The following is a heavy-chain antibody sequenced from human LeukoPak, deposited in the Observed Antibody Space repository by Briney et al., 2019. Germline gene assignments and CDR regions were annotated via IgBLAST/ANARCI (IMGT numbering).Heavy chain of an antibody. CDR2: ISAYNGNT. D-gene: IGHD3-9*01. CDR3: ARVSPYYDILTGYSYYFDY. J-gene: IGHJ4*02. V-gene: IGHV1-18*01. CDR1: GYTFTSYG. Sequence: WASVKVSCKASGYTFTSYGISWVRQAPGQGLEWMGWISAYNGNTNYAQKLQGRVAMTTDTSTSTAYMELRSLRSDDTAVYYCARVSPYYDILTGYSYYFDYWGQGTLVIVSS.